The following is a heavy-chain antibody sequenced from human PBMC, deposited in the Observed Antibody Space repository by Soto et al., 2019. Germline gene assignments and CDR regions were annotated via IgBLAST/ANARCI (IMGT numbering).Heavy chain of an antibody. CDR2: ITASGYSA. CDR1: GFTFSSSA. V-gene: IGHV3-23*01. Sequence: EVQLLDSGGGLVQPGGSLRHSCAASGFTFSSSAMAWVRQAPGKGLEWVSAITASGYSAEYADSVKGRFTISRDNSKNTLFLQMDGLRAEDTARYYCAKDLRFGREDGDYPDPWGQGTLVTVSS. D-gene: IGHD4-17*01. J-gene: IGHJ5*02. CDR3: AKDLRFGREDGDYPDP.